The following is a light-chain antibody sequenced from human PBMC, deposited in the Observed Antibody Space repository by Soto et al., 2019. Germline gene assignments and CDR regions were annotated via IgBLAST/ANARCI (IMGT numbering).Light chain of an antibody. V-gene: IGKV1-27*01. J-gene: IGKJ1*01. CDR3: QEYNCAPRT. CDR2: AAS. CDR1: QGISNY. Sequence: DIQMTQSPSSLSASVGDRVTITCRASQGISNYLAWYQQKSGKVPKLLIYAASTLQSGVPARFSGSGSATDFTLTISSMQPEDVATYYCQEYNCAPRTFGQGTKGEIK.